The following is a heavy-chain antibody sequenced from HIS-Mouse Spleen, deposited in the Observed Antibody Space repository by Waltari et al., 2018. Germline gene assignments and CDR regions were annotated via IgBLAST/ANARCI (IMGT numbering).Heavy chain of an antibody. V-gene: IGHV1-8*01. CDR1: GYTFTSYD. D-gene: IGHD4-4*01. J-gene: IGHJ4*02. CDR2: MNPNSGNT. Sequence: QVQLVQSGAEVKQPGAAVKVTCKASGYTFTSYDINWVRQATGQGLEWMGWMNPNSGNTGYAQKFQGRVTMTRNTSISTAYMELSSLRSEDTAVYYCARGHDYSNYFDYWGQGTLVTVSS. CDR3: ARGHDYSNYFDY.